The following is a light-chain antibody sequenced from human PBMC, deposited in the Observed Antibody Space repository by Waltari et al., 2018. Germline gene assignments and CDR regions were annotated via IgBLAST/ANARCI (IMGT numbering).Light chain of an antibody. Sequence: DIQMTQSPSSLSASVGDRVTITCLTSQTIRNYLNWYQETPGKAPKPLIYSASNLESGVPSRFNGSGSGTDFTLTISGLQVEDFAAYYCQQSYTTPMYTFGQGTKLEIK. V-gene: IGKV1-39*01. J-gene: IGKJ2*01. CDR1: QTIRNY. CDR2: SAS. CDR3: QQSYTTPMYT.